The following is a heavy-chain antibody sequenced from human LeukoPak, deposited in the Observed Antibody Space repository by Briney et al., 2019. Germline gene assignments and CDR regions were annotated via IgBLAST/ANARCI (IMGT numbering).Heavy chain of an antibody. Sequence: GASVKVSCKASGYTFTGYYMHRVRQAHGQGLEWRGWSNTNSGGTNYAQKFPGRVTMTRDTSISTAYMELSRLRSDDPAVYYCARDNQLFLDYYFYYYMDVWGEGTTVTVSS. CDR2: SNTNSGGT. CDR1: GYTFTGYY. V-gene: IGHV1-2*02. J-gene: IGHJ6*03. D-gene: IGHD2-2*01. CDR3: ARDNQLFLDYYFYYYMDV.